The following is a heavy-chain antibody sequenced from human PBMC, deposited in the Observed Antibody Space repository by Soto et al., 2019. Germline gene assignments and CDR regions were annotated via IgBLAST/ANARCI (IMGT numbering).Heavy chain of an antibody. CDR1: GYTLTELS. J-gene: IGHJ5*02. V-gene: IGHV1-24*01. CDR2: FDPEDGET. Sequence: ASVKVSCKVSGYTLTELSMHWVRQAPGKGLEWMGGFDPEDGETIYAQKFQGRVTMTEDTSTDTAYMELSSLRSEDTAVYYCATAEYSSSLNWFDPWGQGTLVTVSS. CDR3: ATAEYSSSLNWFDP. D-gene: IGHD6-6*01.